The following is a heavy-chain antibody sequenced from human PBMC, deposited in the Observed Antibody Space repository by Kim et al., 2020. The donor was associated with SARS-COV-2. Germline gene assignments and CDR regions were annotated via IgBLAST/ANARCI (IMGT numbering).Heavy chain of an antibody. CDR2: HSGST. V-gene: IGHV4-34*01. CDR3: ARVHDDY. Sequence: HSGSTNYNPSLKSRVTISVDTSKNRFSLKLSSVTAADTAVYYCARVHDDYWGQGTLVTVSS. J-gene: IGHJ4*02.